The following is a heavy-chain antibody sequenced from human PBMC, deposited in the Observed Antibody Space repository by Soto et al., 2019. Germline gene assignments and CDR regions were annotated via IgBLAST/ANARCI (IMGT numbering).Heavy chain of an antibody. CDR3: ARGLYSSAWYNWFDP. D-gene: IGHD6-19*01. CDR1: GGSFSGYY. J-gene: IGHJ5*02. V-gene: IGHV4-34*01. Sequence: SETLSLTCAVYGGSFSGYYWSWIRQPPGKGLEWIGEISHSGSTNYNPSLKSRVTISVDTSKNQFSLRLNSMTAADTAVYYCARGLYSSAWYNWFDPWGQGTLVTVSS. CDR2: ISHSGST.